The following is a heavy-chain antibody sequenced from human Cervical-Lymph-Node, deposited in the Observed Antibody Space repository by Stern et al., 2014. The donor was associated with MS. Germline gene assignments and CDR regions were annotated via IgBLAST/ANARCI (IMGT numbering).Heavy chain of an antibody. V-gene: IGHV7-4-1*02. CDR1: GYTFTNYA. CDR3: ARVWSRYGDYGMDV. J-gene: IGHJ6*02. D-gene: IGHD4-17*01. CDR2: INTSSGNQ. Sequence: QMQLVQSGSELKKPGASVKVSCKASGYTFTNYAMNWVRQAPGKGLEWMGWINTSSGNQTYAQGFTGRFVFSLDTSVSTAYLQISSLKAEDTAIYDCARVWSRYGDYGMDVWGQGTTVTVSS.